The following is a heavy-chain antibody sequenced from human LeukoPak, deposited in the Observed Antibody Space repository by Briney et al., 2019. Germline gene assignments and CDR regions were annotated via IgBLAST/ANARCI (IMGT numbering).Heavy chain of an antibody. CDR3: ATATCSGGRGYSEYFQH. V-gene: IGHV1-24*01. J-gene: IGHJ1*01. CDR1: GYTLTELS. Sequence: ASVKVSCKVSGYTLTELSMHWVRQAPGKGLEWMGGFDPEDGETIYAQKFQGRVTMTEDTSTDTAYMELSSLRSEDTAVYYCATATCSGGRGYSEYFQHWGRGTLVSVSS. CDR2: FDPEDGET. D-gene: IGHD2-15*01.